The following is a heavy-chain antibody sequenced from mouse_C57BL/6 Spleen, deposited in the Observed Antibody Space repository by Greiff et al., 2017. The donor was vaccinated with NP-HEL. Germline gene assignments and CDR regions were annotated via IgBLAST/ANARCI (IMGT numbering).Heavy chain of an antibody. CDR2: IDPSDSYT. J-gene: IGHJ1*03. CDR3: ARLLQWYFDV. V-gene: IGHV1-69*01. D-gene: IGHD1-1*01. Sequence: QVQLQQPGAELVMPGASVKLSCKASGYTFTSYWMHWVKQRPGQGLEWIGEIDPSDSYTNYNQKFKGKSTLTVDKSSSTAYMQLSSLTAEDSAVYYCARLLQWYFDVWGTGTTVTVTS. CDR1: GYTFTSYW.